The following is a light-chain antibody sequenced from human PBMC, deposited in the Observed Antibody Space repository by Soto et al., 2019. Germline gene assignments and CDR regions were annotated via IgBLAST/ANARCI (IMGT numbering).Light chain of an antibody. J-gene: IGKJ1*01. CDR3: QQTYSTPWT. CDR2: GAS. Sequence: DIQMTQSPSSLSASVGDRVTITCRASQIISSYLNWYQQKPGKAPDLLIYGASSLQSGVPSRFSGSGSGPDFTLTISSLQAEDFATYYCQQTYSTPWTFGQGTKVDIK. V-gene: IGKV1-39*01. CDR1: QIISSY.